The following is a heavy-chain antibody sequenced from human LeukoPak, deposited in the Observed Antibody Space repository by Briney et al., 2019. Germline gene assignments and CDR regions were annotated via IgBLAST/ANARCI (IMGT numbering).Heavy chain of an antibody. Sequence: ASVKVSCKASGYTFTSYAMHWVRQAPGQRLEWMGWINAGNGNTKYSQEFQGRVTITRDTSVSTAYMELSSLRSEGTAVYYCAKIVVVPAATQYVAAFDIWGQGTMVTVSS. D-gene: IGHD2-2*01. CDR2: INAGNGNT. CDR1: GYTFTSYA. J-gene: IGHJ3*02. CDR3: AKIVVVPAATQYVAAFDI. V-gene: IGHV1-3*01.